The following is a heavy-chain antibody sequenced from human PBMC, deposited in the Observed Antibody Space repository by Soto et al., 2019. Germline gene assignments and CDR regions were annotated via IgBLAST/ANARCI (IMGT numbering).Heavy chain of an antibody. CDR2: ISGSGGST. Sequence: GGSLRLSCAASGFTFSSYAMSWVRQAPGKGLEWVSAISGSGGSTYYADSVKGRFTISRDNSKNTLYLQMNSLRAEDTAVYYCAKDRSVVRGVPYDAFDIWGQGTMVTVSS. J-gene: IGHJ3*02. CDR3: AKDRSVVRGVPYDAFDI. V-gene: IGHV3-23*01. CDR1: GFTFSSYA. D-gene: IGHD3-10*01.